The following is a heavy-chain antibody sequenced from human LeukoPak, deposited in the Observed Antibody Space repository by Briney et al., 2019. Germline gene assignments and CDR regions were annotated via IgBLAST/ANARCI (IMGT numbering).Heavy chain of an antibody. CDR1: GGSFSSYA. CDR2: IIPIFGTA. V-gene: IGHV1-69*05. Sequence: SVKVSCKASGGSFSSYAISWVRQAPGQGLEWMGGIIPIFGTANYAQKFQGRVTITTDESTSTAYMELSSLRSEDTAVYYCARDYYDSSGYYYHYFDYWGQGTLVTVSS. D-gene: IGHD3-22*01. J-gene: IGHJ4*02. CDR3: ARDYYDSSGYYYHYFDY.